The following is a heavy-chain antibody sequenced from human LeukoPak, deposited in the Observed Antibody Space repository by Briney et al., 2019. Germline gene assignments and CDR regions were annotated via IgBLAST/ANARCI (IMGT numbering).Heavy chain of an antibody. CDR3: AKAPLTTCSGAYCYPFDY. D-gene: IGHD2-15*01. Sequence: GGSLRLSCAASGFTLSSYSMSWVRQGPGKGLEWVSAISVSGNTYHAGSVRGGFTISRDSSKNTLYLQMNSLRAGDAAVYYCAKAPLTTCSGAYCYPFDYWSQGTLVTVSS. CDR1: GFTLSSYS. V-gene: IGHV3-23*01. CDR2: ISVSGNT. J-gene: IGHJ4*02.